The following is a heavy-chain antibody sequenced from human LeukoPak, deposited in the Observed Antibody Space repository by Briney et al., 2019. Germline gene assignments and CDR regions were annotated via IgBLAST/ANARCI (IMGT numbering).Heavy chain of an antibody. CDR3: AAGGSTVVPLY. D-gene: IGHD4-23*01. V-gene: IGHV4-59*01. CDR2: IYYSGST. J-gene: IGHJ4*02. CDR1: GGSISSYY. Sequence: SETLSLTCTASGGSISSYYWSCVRQPPGKGLEWIGYIYYSGSTNYNPSLKSRVTMSVDTSKNQFSLKLTSVTAADTAVYYCAAGGSTVVPLYWGQGTLVTVSS.